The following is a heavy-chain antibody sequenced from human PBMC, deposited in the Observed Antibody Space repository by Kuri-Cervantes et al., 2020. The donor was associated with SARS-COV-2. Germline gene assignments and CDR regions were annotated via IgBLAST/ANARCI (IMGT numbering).Heavy chain of an antibody. V-gene: IGHV3-74*01. CDR1: GFTFTNYW. J-gene: IGHJ4*02. D-gene: IGHD3-16*01. CDR2: INLDGSIT. CDR3: ARDLRERPDY. Sequence: EALKISCAASGFTFTNYWMHWVRQAPNKGLVWVSGINLDGSITNYADSVEGRFTISRDNAKNTVFLQMNSLRVEDTALYYCARDLRERPDYWGQGTLVTVSS.